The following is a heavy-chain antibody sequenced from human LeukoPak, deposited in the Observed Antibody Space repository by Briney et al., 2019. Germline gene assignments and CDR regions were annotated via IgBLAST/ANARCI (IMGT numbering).Heavy chain of an antibody. CDR2: IIPTFGTA. J-gene: IGHJ6*02. D-gene: IGHD2-15*01. Sequence: SVKVSCKASGGTFSSYAISWVRQAPGQGLEWMGGIIPTFGTANYAQKFQGRVTITADESTSTAYMELSSLRSEDTAVYYCARAHCSGGSCYSRYGMDVWGQGTTVTVSS. V-gene: IGHV1-69*13. CDR3: ARAHCSGGSCYSRYGMDV. CDR1: GGTFSSYA.